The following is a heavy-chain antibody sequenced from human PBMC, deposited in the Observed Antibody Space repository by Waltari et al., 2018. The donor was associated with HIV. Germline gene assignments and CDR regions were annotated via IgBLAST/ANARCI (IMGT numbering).Heavy chain of an antibody. D-gene: IGHD3-10*01. CDR3: ARRGVLTYYYTMDV. CDR2: IWYDGSNK. V-gene: IGHV3-33*01. CDR1: GFTFSSYG. Sequence: QVQLVGSGGGVVQPGRSLSLSCAASGFTFSSYGMHWVRQAPGKGLEWVAVIWYDGSNKYYADSVKGRFSISRDNSKNMLYLQMNSLRAEDTAVYFCARRGVLTYYYTMDVWGQGTTVTVSS. J-gene: IGHJ6*02.